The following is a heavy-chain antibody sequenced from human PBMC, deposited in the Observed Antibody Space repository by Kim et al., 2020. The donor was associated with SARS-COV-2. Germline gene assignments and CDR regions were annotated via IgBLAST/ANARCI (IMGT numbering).Heavy chain of an antibody. Sequence: GGSLRLSCAASGFTFNNYAMSWVRQAPGKGLEWVSVISGSGGSTYHADSVKGRFTISRDNSKNTLYLQMNSLRAEDTAVYYCAKDGGSGSSSTFYYYYHGMDVWGQGTTVTVSS. V-gene: IGHV3-23*01. D-gene: IGHD3-10*01. CDR1: GFTFNNYA. CDR3: AKDGGSGSSSTFYYYYHGMDV. J-gene: IGHJ6*02. CDR2: ISGSGGST.